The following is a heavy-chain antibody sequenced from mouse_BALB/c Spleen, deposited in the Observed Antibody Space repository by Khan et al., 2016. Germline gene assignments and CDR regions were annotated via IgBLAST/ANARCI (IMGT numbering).Heavy chain of an antibody. D-gene: IGHD1-1*02. CDR2: ISYSGST. J-gene: IGHJ2*01. V-gene: IGHV3-8*02. CDR1: GDSITSGY. Sequence: EVQLQESGPSLVKPSQTLSLTCSVTGDSITSGYWNWIRKFPGNKLEYMGYISYSGSTYYKPSLKRRISITRDTSKSQYYLQLNSVNTEDTATYDCAGYYVHFFDYSGPGTTLTLSS. CDR3: AGYYVHFFDY.